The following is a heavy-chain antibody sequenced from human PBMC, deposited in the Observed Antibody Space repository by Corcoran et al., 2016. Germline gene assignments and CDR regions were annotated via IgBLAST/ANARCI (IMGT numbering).Heavy chain of an antibody. J-gene: IGHJ4*02. CDR3: ARIARTYYYDSSGYCGFNY. CDR2: MNPNSGNT. V-gene: IGHV1-8*01. D-gene: IGHD3-22*01. Sequence: QVQLVQSGAEVKKPGASVKVSCKASGYTFTSYDINCVRQATGQGLEWMGWMNPNSGNTGYAQKFQGRVTMTRNTSISTAYRELRSLRSEDTAVYYWARIARTYYYDSSGYCGFNYCGQGTLVTVSS. CDR1: GYTFTSYD.